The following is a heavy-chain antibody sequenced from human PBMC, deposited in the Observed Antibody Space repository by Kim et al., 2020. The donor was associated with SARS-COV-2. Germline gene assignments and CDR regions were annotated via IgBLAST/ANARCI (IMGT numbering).Heavy chain of an antibody. CDR3: AKDRLVQDLRWYFDL. Sequence: GGSLRLSCAASGFTFSSYAMSWVRQAPGKGLEWVSAISGSGGSTYYADSVKGRFTISRDNSKNTLYLQMNSLRAEDTAVYYCAKDRLVQDLRWYFDLWGRGTLVTVSS. V-gene: IGHV3-23*01. D-gene: IGHD3-9*01. J-gene: IGHJ2*01. CDR1: GFTFSSYA. CDR2: ISGSGGST.